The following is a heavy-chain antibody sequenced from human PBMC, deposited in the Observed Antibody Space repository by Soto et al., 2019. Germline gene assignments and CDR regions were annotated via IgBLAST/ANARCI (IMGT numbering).Heavy chain of an antibody. CDR1: GFTFSNYW. CDR2: INGDGSTT. V-gene: IGHV3-74*01. J-gene: IGHJ4*02. D-gene: IGHD1-20*01. Sequence: EVQLVVSGGDLIQPGGSLRLSCAASGFTFSNYWMHWVRQAPGKGLVWVSRINGDGSTTSYADSVKGRFTISRDNAKSTLSLQMNSLRAEDTAVYYCVRGSVYNWRGDFWGQGTLVTVSS. CDR3: VRGSVYNWRGDF.